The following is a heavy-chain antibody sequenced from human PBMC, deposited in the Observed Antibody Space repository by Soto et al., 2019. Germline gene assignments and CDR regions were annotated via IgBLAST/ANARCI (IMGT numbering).Heavy chain of an antibody. V-gene: IGHV3-30*18. CDR2: MSNDGSKK. CDR3: AKAHYSNPSGYYYYGKDV. D-gene: IGHD4-4*01. CDR1: GFRFSSFG. J-gene: IGHJ6*02. Sequence: GGSLRLSCETSGFRFSSFGMHWVRQAPGKGLEWVAVMSNDGSKKFYADSVKGRFIISRDNPKNTLYLQMYSLRIEDTAVYYCAKAHYSNPSGYYYYGKDVWGQGTSVTVSS.